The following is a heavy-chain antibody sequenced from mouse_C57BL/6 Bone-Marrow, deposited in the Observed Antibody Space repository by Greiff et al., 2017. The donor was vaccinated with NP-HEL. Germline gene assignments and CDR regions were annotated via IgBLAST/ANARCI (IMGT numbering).Heavy chain of an antibody. CDR1: GYTFTSYG. J-gene: IGHJ1*03. Sequence: QVQLQQSGAELARPGASVKLSCKASGYTFTSYGISWVKQRTGQGLEWIGEIYPRSGNTYYNEKFKGKATLTADKSSSTAYMELRSLTSEDSAVYFCARCYYGSSYWYFDVWGTGTTLTVSS. D-gene: IGHD1-1*01. V-gene: IGHV1-81*01. CDR2: IYPRSGNT. CDR3: ARCYYGSSYWYFDV.